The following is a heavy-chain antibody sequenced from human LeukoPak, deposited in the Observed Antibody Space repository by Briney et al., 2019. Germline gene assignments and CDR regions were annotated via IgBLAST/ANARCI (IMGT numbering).Heavy chain of an antibody. CDR3: APSTTPGYFDY. J-gene: IGHJ4*02. CDR2: ISYDGSNK. Sequence: GGSLRLSCAASGFTFSSYAMHWVRQAPGKGLEWVAVISYDGSNKYYADSVKGRFTISRDNSKNTLYLQMNSLRAEDTAAYYCAPSTTPGYFDYWGQGTLVTVSS. D-gene: IGHD1-26*01. V-gene: IGHV3-30-3*01. CDR1: GFTFSSYA.